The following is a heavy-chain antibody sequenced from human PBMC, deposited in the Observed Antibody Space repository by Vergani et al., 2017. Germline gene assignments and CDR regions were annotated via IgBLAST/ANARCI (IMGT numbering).Heavy chain of an antibody. J-gene: IGHJ3*02. CDR1: GFTFSSYA. D-gene: IGHD3-9*01. V-gene: IGHV3-23*01. CDR3: AKVPVNYDILTGFYMGGAFDI. CDR2: ISCSGGST. Sequence: EVQLLESGGGLVQPGGSLRLSCAASGFTFSSYAMSWVRQAPGKGLEWVSAISCSGGSTYYADSVKGRFTISRDNSKNTLYLQINSLRAEDTAVYYFAKVPVNYDILTGFYMGGAFDIWGQGTMVTVSS.